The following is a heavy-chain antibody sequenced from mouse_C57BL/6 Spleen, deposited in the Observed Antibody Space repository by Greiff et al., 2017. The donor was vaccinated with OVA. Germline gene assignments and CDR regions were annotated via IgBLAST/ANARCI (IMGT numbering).Heavy chain of an antibody. V-gene: IGHV1-26*01. CDR1: GYTFTDYY. CDR3: ARWGGYEDYFDY. Sequence: EVQLQQSGPELVKPGASVKISCKASGYTFTDYYMNWVKQSHGKSLEWIGDINPNNGGTSYNQKFKGKATLTVDKSSSTAYMELRSLTSEDSAVYYCARWGGYEDYFDYWGQGTTLTVAS. D-gene: IGHD2-10*02. CDR2: INPNNGGT. J-gene: IGHJ2*01.